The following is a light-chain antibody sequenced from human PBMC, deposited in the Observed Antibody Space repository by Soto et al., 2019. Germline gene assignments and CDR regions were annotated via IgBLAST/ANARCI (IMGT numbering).Light chain of an antibody. CDR3: HQYERPPFA. Sequence: EIVLTQSPGTLSLSPGDRATLSCRASQRVSNSYLAWYQQKPGPAPRLLIYDASTRAAGVPDRVTGGGSGTDFTLTISALEPEDFALYFCHQYERPPFAFGQGTRLDI. CDR1: QRVSNSY. CDR2: DAS. V-gene: IGKV3-20*01. J-gene: IGKJ2*01.